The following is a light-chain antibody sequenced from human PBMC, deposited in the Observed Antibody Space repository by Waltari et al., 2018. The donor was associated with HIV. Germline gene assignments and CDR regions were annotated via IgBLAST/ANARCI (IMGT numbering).Light chain of an antibody. V-gene: IGLV2-8*01. CDR1: SSAVGGSKY. J-gene: IGLJ3*02. Sequence: QSALTQPPSASGSPGQSVTISCTGTSSAVGGSKYVSWYQQHPGKAPKLMIYEVNKRPSVVPDRFSGSKSANTASLTVSGLQADDEADYYCNSYAGSNNWVFGGVTKLTVL. CDR3: NSYAGSNNWV. CDR2: EVN.